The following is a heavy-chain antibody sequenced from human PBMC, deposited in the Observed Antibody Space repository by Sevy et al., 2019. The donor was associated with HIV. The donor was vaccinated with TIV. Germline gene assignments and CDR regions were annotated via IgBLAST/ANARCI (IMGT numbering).Heavy chain of an antibody. V-gene: IGHV3-30*02. J-gene: IGHJ6*02. Sequence: GGSLRLSCAASGFTFSSYGMHWVRQAPGKGLEWVAFIRYDGSNKYYADSVKGRFTISRDNSKNTLYLQMNSLRAEDTAVYYCAREPEQQDNYYGMDVWGQGTTVTVSS. CDR3: AREPEQQDNYYGMDV. CDR2: IRYDGSNK. D-gene: IGHD1-26*01. CDR1: GFTFSSYG.